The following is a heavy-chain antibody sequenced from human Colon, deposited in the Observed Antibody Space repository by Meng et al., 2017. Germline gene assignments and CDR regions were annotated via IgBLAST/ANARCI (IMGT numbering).Heavy chain of an antibody. CDR2: IDHFGIS. CDR3: ATGLRHGDWFDP. CDR1: GGSFSGSN. Sequence: QGVPGRLKPWEPLPRTCAGSGGSFSGSNGSWIRQPPGKGLEWIGEIDHFGISNYNSSLKGRLTMSVDTSKKQISLTLTSVTAADTAVYYCATGLRHGDWFDPWGPGTLVTVSS. V-gene: IGHV4-34*02. D-gene: IGHD4-17*01. J-gene: IGHJ5*02.